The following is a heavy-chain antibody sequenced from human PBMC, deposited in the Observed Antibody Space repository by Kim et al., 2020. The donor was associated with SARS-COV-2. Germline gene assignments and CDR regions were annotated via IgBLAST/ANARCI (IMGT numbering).Heavy chain of an antibody. CDR3: ARNLHYYDSSTYSYGGPYYYYAMDV. CDR1: GFTFSSYN. D-gene: IGHD3-22*01. J-gene: IGHJ6*02. CDR2: ISSSSTYI. Sequence: GGSLRLSCAVSGFTFSSYNMNWVRQAPGKGLEWVSSISSSSTYIYYADSVRGRFSISRDNAENSLYLQMNSLRAEDTAVYYCARNLHYYDSSTYSYGGPYYYYAMDVWGQGTTVIVSS. V-gene: IGHV3-21*01.